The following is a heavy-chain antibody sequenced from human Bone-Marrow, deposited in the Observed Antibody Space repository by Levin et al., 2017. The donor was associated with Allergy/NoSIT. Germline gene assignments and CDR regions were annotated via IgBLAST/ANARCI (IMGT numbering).Heavy chain of an antibody. CDR2: IIPILGIA. CDR3: ARHSWYSSSWYVQH. CDR1: GGTFSSYA. D-gene: IGHD6-13*01. J-gene: IGHJ1*01. V-gene: IGHV1-69*04. Sequence: SVKVSCKASGGTFSSYAISWVRQAPGQGLEWMGRIIPILGIANYAQKFQGRVTITADKSTSTAYMELSSLRSEDTAVYYCARHSWYSSSWYVQHWGQGTLVTVSS.